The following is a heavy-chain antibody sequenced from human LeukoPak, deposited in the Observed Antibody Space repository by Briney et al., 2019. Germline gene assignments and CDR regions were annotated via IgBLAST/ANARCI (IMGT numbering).Heavy chain of an antibody. D-gene: IGHD2-15*01. CDR2: IYYSGST. CDR3: ASNPPRYCSGGSCPGY. J-gene: IGHJ4*02. Sequence: SETLSLTCTVSGGSVSSGSSYWSWIRQPPGKGLEWIAFIYYSGSTNYNPSLKSRVTISVDTPKNQFSLKLSSVTAADTAVYYCASNPPRYCSGGSCPGYWGQGTLVTVSS. V-gene: IGHV4-61*01. CDR1: GGSVSSGSSY.